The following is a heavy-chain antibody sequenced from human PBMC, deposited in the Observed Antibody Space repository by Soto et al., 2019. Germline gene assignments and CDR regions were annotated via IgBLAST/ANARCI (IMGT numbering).Heavy chain of an antibody. CDR1: GGSISSYY. CDR3: ASSGGNSVGSFDY. V-gene: IGHV4-59*01. CDR2: IYYSGST. J-gene: IGHJ4*02. Sequence: SETLSLTCTVSGGSISSYYWSWIRQPPGKGLEWIGYIYYSGSTNYNPSLKSRVTISVDTSKNQFSLKLSSVTAADTAVYYCASSGGNSVGSFDYWGQGTLVTVSS. D-gene: IGHD2-21*02.